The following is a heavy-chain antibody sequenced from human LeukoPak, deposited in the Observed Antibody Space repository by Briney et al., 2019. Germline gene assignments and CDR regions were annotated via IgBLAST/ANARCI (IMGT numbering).Heavy chain of an antibody. D-gene: IGHD3-22*01. CDR3: AREGLYYYDSSGYYAHY. CDR1: GFTFSDYY. V-gene: IGHV3-11*04. J-gene: IGHJ4*02. Sequence: GGSLRLSCAASGFTFSDYYMSWIRQAPGKGLEWVSYIGSSGSNIYYADSVKGRFAISRDNAKNSLYLQMNSLRAEDTAVYYCAREGLYYYDSSGYYAHYWGQGTLVTVSS. CDR2: IGSSGSNI.